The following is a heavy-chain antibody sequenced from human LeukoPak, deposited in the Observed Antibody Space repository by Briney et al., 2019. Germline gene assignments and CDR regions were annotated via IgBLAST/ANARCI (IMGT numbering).Heavy chain of an antibody. CDR1: GGSFSSYA. Sequence: SVKVSCKASGGSFSSYAISWVRQAPGQGLEWMGGIIPIFGTANYAQKFRGRVTITTDESTSTAYMELSSLRSEDTAVYYCASAKYYYDSSGYYLFDYWGQGTLVTVSS. CDR3: ASAKYYYDSSGYYLFDY. D-gene: IGHD3-22*01. J-gene: IGHJ4*02. V-gene: IGHV1-69*05. CDR2: IIPIFGTA.